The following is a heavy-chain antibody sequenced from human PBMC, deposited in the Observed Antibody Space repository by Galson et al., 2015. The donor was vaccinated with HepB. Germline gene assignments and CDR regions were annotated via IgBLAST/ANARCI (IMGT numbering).Heavy chain of an antibody. CDR1: GFTFSSYS. CDR2: ISSSSSYI. Sequence: SLRLSCAASGFTFSSYSMNWVRQAPGKGLEWVSSISSSSSYIYYADSVKGRFTISRDNAKNSLYLQMNSLRAEDTAVYYCAAIQLWFGELHAFDIWGQGTMVTVSS. D-gene: IGHD3-10*01. CDR3: AAIQLWFGELHAFDI. J-gene: IGHJ3*02. V-gene: IGHV3-21*01.